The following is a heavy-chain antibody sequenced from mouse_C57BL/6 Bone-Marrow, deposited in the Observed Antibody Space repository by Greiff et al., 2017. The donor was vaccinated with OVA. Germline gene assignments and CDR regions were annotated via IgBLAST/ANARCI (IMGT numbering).Heavy chain of an antibody. CDR1: GFSLSTSGMG. V-gene: IGHV8-12*01. D-gene: IGHD1-1*01. CDR2: IYWADDK. Sequence: QVTLKVSGPGLLQSSQTLSLTCSFSGFSLSTSGMGVSWIRQPSGKGLEWLAHIYWADDKRYTPSLKSRLTISKDTSRNQVFLKVTSVDTADTATYYCARRSITTDDYAMDYWGQGTSVTVSS. J-gene: IGHJ4*01. CDR3: ARRSITTDDYAMDY.